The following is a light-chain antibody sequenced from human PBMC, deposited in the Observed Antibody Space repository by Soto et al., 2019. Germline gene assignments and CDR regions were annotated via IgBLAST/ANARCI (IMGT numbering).Light chain of an antibody. V-gene: IGKV1-5*01. CDR2: EAS. J-gene: IGKJ1*01. Sequence: DIQMTQSPSTLSASVGDRVTITCRASQTLRTRLAWYQQKSGKAPRLLIYEASDVASGVPSRFSGSGAGTEFTLTISSLQPDDFATYYCQQYDSYSPTFGQGTKVDIK. CDR3: QQYDSYSPT. CDR1: QTLRTR.